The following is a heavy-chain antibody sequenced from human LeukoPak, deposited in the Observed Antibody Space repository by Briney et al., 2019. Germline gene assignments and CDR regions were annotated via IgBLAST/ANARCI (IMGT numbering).Heavy chain of an antibody. CDR3: ARIMRVDYGTYYFDY. J-gene: IGHJ4*02. CDR1: GFTFSDHY. D-gene: IGHD4/OR15-4a*01. CDR2: ASNRGNGYTT. Sequence: GGSLRLSCAASGFTFSDHYIDSVCEAPGKGLEWVGRASNRGNGYTTQYAASVKGRFTFSRDDSENTVYLQMNSLKTEDTAVYFCARIMRVDYGTYYFDYWGQGTLVTVSS. V-gene: IGHV3-72*01.